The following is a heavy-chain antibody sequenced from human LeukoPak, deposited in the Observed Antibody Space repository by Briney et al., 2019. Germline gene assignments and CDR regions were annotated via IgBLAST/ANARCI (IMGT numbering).Heavy chain of an antibody. J-gene: IGHJ6*02. D-gene: IGHD1-26*01. CDR1: GYTFTGYH. V-gene: IGHV1-2*02. CDR3: ARDPRGASGSYYYYYGMDV. Sequence: ASVKVSCKASGYTFTGYHMHWVRQAPGQGLEWMGWINPNSGGTNYAQKFQGRVTMTRDTSISTAYMELSRLRSDDTAVYYCARDPRGASGSYYYYYGMDVWGQGTTVTVSS. CDR2: INPNSGGT.